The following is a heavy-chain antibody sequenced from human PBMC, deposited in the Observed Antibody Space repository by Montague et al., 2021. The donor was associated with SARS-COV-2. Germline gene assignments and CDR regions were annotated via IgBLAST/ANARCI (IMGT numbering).Heavy chain of an antibody. CDR2: IHYSGST. CDR3: ARLWDTVYYYYGMDV. J-gene: IGHJ6*02. D-gene: IGHD1-26*01. Sequence: SETLSLTCAVSGGSISSSSYYWGWIRQPPGKGLEWIGSIHYSGSTYYNPSLKSRASISVDTSKNQFSLKLSSATAADTAVYYCARLWDTVYYYYGMDVWGQGTTVTVSS. V-gene: IGHV4-39*01. CDR1: GGSISSSSYY.